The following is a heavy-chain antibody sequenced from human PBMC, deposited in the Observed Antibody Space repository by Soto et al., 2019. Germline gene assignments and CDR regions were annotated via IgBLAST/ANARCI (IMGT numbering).Heavy chain of an antibody. V-gene: IGHV3-74*01. J-gene: IGHJ3*02. CDR1: GFTFSSYW. D-gene: IGHD6-19*01. Sequence: GGSLRLSCAASGFTFSSYWMHWVRQAPGKGLVWVSRINSDGSSTSYADSVKGRFTISRDNAKNTLYLQMNSLRAEDTAVYYCAKDVLTIAVAGTDAFDIWGQGTMVTVSS. CDR3: AKDVLTIAVAGTDAFDI. CDR2: INSDGSST.